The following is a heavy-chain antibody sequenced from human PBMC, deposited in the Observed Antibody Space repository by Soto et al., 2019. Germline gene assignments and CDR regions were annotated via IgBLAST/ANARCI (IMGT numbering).Heavy chain of an antibody. CDR2: MNRDGTEK. CDR1: GFTFSSYW. V-gene: IGHV3-7*05. J-gene: IGHJ4*02. D-gene: IGHD5-12*01. Sequence: EELLVESGGGLVQPGGSLRLSCAASGFTFSSYWMSWVRQTPGKGLEWVANMNRDGTEKYYVDSVAGRFTISRDNARNALYLQMNNLRVDDTAVYYCARDPNSGYERGRNYWGQGTLVSVSS. CDR3: ARDPNSGYERGRNY.